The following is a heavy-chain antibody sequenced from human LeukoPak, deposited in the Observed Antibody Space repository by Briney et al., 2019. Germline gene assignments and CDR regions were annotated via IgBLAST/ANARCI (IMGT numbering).Heavy chain of an antibody. CDR3: ARQKSDYGGNSGLVDY. CDR1: GGSISSHY. Sequence: SETLSLTCTVSGGSISSHYWSWIRQPPGKGLEWIGYIYYSGSTNYNPSLKSRVTISVDTSKNQFSLKLSSVTAADTAVYYCARQKSDYGGNSGLVDYWGQGTLVTVSS. J-gene: IGHJ4*02. D-gene: IGHD4-23*01. V-gene: IGHV4-59*08. CDR2: IYYSGST.